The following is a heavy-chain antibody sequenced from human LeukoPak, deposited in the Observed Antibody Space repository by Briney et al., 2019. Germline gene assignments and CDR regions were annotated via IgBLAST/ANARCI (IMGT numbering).Heavy chain of an antibody. CDR2: ISWNSGTI. CDR3: ARAYKDRSLAGKKEFFQH. Sequence: GGSLRLSCAASGFTFDNYAMNWVRQVPGKGLEWISLISWNSGTIGYADSVKGQFTISRDNANNFLYLQMNSLRAEDTALYYCARAYKDRSLAGKKEFFQHWGQGTLVTVSS. CDR1: GFTFDNYA. V-gene: IGHV3-9*01. D-gene: IGHD6-19*01. J-gene: IGHJ1*01.